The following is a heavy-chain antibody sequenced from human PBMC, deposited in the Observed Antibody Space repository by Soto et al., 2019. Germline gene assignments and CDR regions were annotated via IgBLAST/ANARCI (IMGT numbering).Heavy chain of an antibody. CDR1: GYTFTSYD. CDR2: MNPNTGNS. Sequence: ASVKVSCKASGYTFTSYDSYWVRQATGQGLEWMGWMNPNTGNSGYAQKFQGRVTMTSDTSISTAHMELSSLRSEDTAVYYCARRAETNGWNGFGADKYYFDFWGQGTLVTVSS. D-gene: IGHD1-1*01. J-gene: IGHJ4*02. V-gene: IGHV1-8*01. CDR3: ARRAETNGWNGFGADKYYFDF.